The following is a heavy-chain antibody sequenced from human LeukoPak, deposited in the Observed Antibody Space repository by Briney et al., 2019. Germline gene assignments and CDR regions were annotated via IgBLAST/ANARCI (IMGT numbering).Heavy chain of an antibody. D-gene: IGHD5-18*01. V-gene: IGHV3-23*01. J-gene: IGHJ6*03. CDR3: AKDRWIQLWLRDYYYMDV. Sequence: GGTLRLSCAASGFTFSSYAMSWVRQAPGKGLEWVSAISCSGGSTYYADSVKGRFTISRDNSKNTQYLQMNSLRAEDTAVYYCAKDRWIQLWLRDYYYMDVWGKGTTVTVSS. CDR1: GFTFSSYA. CDR2: ISCSGGST.